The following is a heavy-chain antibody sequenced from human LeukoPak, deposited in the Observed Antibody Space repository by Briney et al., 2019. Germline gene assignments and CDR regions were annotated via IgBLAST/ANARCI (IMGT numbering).Heavy chain of an antibody. CDR3: ATTITGMVTFDI. J-gene: IGHJ3*02. V-gene: IGHV3-23*01. Sequence: GESLRLSCAASGFTFSIYAMRWVRQAPGGGLEWVTGISGSDGTTYYADSVKGRFTISRDNSKHTLYLQMNSLRAEDTAVYYCATTITGMVTFDIWGQGTIVTVSS. CDR2: ISGSDGTT. D-gene: IGHD1-1*01. CDR1: GFTFSIYA.